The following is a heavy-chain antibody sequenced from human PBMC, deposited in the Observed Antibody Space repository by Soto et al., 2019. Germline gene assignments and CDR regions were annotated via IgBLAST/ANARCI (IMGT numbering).Heavy chain of an antibody. CDR1: GYTFTGYY. Sequence: GASVKVSCKASGYTFTGYYMHWVRQAPGQGLEWMGWINPNSGGTNYAQKFQGWVTMTRDTSISTAYMELSRLRSDDTAVYYCARAHVGAGLYGSGSYSDYSYGMDGWGQATTVTVSS. V-gene: IGHV1-2*04. CDR2: INPNSGGT. J-gene: IGHJ6*02. D-gene: IGHD3-10*01. CDR3: ARAHVGAGLYGSGSYSDYSYGMDG.